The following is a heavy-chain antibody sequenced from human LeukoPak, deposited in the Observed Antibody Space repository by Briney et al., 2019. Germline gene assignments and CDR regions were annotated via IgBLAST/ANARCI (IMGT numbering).Heavy chain of an antibody. D-gene: IGHD1-26*01. CDR2: ISSSSSYI. V-gene: IGHV3-21*01. J-gene: IGHJ3*02. CDR1: GFTFSSYS. Sequence: PGGSLRLSCAASGFTFSSYSMNWVRQAPGKGLEWVSSISSSSSYIYYADSVKGRFTISRDNAKNSLYLQMNSLRAEDTAVYYCARVSGSYFNAFDIWGQGTMVTVSS. CDR3: ARVSGSYFNAFDI.